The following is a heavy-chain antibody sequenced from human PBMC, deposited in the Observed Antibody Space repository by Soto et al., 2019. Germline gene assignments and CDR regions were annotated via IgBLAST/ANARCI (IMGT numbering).Heavy chain of an antibody. CDR1: GFTFSSYW. V-gene: IGHV3-7*03. D-gene: IGHD6-19*01. Sequence: WGSLVLGCAASGFTFSSYWMTWVRQAPGKGLDWVANIKEDGSEKYYVDSVKGRFTISRDNTKKSLYLQMNSLRSQDTAVYYCARGSGWGDSWGQGTMVTVSS. CDR2: IKEDGSEK. J-gene: IGHJ4*02. CDR3: ARGSGWGDS.